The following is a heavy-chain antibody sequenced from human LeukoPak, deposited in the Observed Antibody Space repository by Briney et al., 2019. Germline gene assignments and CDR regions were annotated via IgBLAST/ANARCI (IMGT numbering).Heavy chain of an antibody. CDR3: AKAWSIAAAGTDY. D-gene: IGHD6-13*01. CDR2: ISSSSGYI. Sequence: PGGSLRLSCAASGFTFSSYSMNWVRQAPGKGLEWVSSISSSSGYIYYADSVMGRFTISRDNSKNTLYLQMNSLRAEDTAVYYCAKAWSIAAAGTDYWGQGTLVTVSS. V-gene: IGHV3-21*01. J-gene: IGHJ4*02. CDR1: GFTFSSYS.